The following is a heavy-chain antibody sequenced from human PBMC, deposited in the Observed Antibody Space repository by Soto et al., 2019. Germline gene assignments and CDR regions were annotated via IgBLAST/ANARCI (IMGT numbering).Heavy chain of an antibody. J-gene: IGHJ4*02. D-gene: IGHD3-10*01. CDR2: ISGSMSYI. V-gene: IGHV3-11*05. CDR1: GFPFRDCY. CDR3: AGGLIRAGLYKY. Sequence: GGSLSLSCPSHGFPFRDCYVTCIRQTPRKGQEWVAYISGSMSYINYGDSVKGRFTISRDNTNNSLYLEMTNLRVDDAAVYYCAGGLIRAGLYKYRGQGT.